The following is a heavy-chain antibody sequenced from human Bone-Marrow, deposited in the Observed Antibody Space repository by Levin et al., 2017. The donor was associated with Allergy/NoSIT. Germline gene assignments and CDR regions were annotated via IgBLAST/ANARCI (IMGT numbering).Heavy chain of an antibody. CDR3: AKDDFDFWSGYYETHHTDV. V-gene: IGHV3-30*18. CDR1: GFTFSSYD. D-gene: IGHD3-3*01. J-gene: IGHJ6*03. CDR2: ISYDGNNQ. Sequence: GGSLRLSCAASGFTFSSYDMHWVHQAPGKGLEWVAVISYDGNNQYYADSVKGRFTISRDNSKNTLYLQMNSLRTEDTAVYYCAKDDFDFWSGYYETHHTDVWGKGTTVTVSS.